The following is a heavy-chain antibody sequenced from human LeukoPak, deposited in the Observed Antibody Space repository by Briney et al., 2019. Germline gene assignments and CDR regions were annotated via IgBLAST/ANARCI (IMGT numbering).Heavy chain of an antibody. V-gene: IGHV4-39*01. J-gene: IGHJ4*02. CDR1: GGSVSSTTYY. Sequence: SESLSLTCTVSGGSVSSTTYYWSWIRQPPGKGLEWIAIINYSRRTYSNPSLKSRVTISADTSESQFSLQLSSVTAADTAVYYCARYVVYGSGKYYFDYWGQGTLVTVSS. CDR2: INYSRRT. D-gene: IGHD3-10*01. CDR3: ARYVVYGSGKYYFDY.